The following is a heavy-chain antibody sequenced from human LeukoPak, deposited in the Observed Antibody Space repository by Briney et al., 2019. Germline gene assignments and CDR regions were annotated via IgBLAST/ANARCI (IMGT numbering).Heavy chain of an antibody. V-gene: IGHV4-59*01. CDR1: GGSISSYY. Sequence: ASETLSLTCTVSGGSISSYYWSWIRQPPRKGLEWIGYVYYSGSTNYNPSLKGRVTISVDTSKNQFSLKLSSVTAADTAVYYCARGVAAGDQHWGQGTLVTVSS. CDR3: ARGVAAGDQH. J-gene: IGHJ1*01. D-gene: IGHD6-13*01. CDR2: VYYSGST.